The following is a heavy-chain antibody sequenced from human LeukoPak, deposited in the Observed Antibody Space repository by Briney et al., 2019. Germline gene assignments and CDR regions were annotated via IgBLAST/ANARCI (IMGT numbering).Heavy chain of an antibody. CDR2: IIPIFGTA. Sequence: SVKVSCRASGGTFSSYAISWVRQAPGQGLEWMGGIIPIFGTASYAQKFQGRVTITADESTSTAYMELSSLRSEDTAVYYCASVTYTNYYYGMDVWGQGTTVTVSS. CDR3: ASVTYTNYYYGMDV. J-gene: IGHJ6*02. CDR1: GGTFSSYA. D-gene: IGHD2-2*02. V-gene: IGHV1-69*01.